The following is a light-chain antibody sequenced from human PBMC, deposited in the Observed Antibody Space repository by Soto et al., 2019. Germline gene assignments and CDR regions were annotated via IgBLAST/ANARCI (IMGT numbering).Light chain of an antibody. Sequence: ILMTQSPATLSVSPGERATLSCRASQNIASNLAWYQQKPGQAPRLLIYSASTRATGIPARFSGSGSGTEFTLTISSLQSEDFAVYYCQQFNNWPPITFGQGTRLEIK. CDR3: QQFNNWPPIT. J-gene: IGKJ5*01. CDR2: SAS. V-gene: IGKV3-15*01. CDR1: QNIASN.